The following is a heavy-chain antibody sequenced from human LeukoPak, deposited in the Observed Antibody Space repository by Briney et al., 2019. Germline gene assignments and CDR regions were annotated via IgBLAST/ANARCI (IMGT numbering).Heavy chain of an antibody. CDR3: ARDRSYYNSWSSSYFDC. D-gene: IGHD3-10*01. CDR1: GFTFNNYA. J-gene: IGHJ4*02. Sequence: GGSLRLSCAASGFTFNNYALHWVRQAPGKGLEWVAVVSSDSSDKYYADSVKGRFTISRDNFKTTLYLQMNSLRAEDTAVYYCARDRSYYNSWSSSYFDCWGQGTLVTVSS. CDR2: VSSDSSDK. V-gene: IGHV3-30-3*01.